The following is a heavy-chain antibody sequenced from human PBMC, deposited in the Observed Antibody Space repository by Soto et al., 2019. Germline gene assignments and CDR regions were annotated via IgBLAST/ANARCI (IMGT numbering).Heavy chain of an antibody. CDR3: ARLYMVAGAYYYYGMDV. CDR1: GYSFTRYW. Sequence: GESLKLSCKGSGYSFTRYWIGWVRQMPGKGLEWMGIIYPGDSDTRYSPSFQGQVTISADKSISTAYLQWSSLKASDTAMYYCARLYMVAGAYYYYGMDVWGQGTTVTVS. D-gene: IGHD6-19*01. V-gene: IGHV5-51*01. CDR2: IYPGDSDT. J-gene: IGHJ6*02.